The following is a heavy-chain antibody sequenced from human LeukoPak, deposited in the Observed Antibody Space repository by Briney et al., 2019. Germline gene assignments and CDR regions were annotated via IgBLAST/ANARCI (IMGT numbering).Heavy chain of an antibody. D-gene: IGHD6-13*01. CDR1: GFTFSSYA. CDR2: ISGSGGST. CDR3: AKDFGSSWYGFYFDY. Sequence: PGGPLRLSCAASGFTFSSYAMSWVPQAPGKGLEWVSAISGSGGSTYYADSVKGRFTIPRDNSKNTLYLQMNSLRAEDTAVYYCAKDFGSSWYGFYFDYWGQGTLVTVSS. J-gene: IGHJ4*02. V-gene: IGHV3-23*01.